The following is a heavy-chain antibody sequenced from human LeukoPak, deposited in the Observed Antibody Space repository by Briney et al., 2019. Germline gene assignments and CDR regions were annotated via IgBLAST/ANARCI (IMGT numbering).Heavy chain of an antibody. CDR1: GFTFSSYE. D-gene: IGHD3-16*02. CDR2: ISTFGRTI. CDR3: ARDGRWDRDRYFDY. J-gene: IGHJ4*02. V-gene: IGHV3-48*03. Sequence: GVALRLSCAAPGFTFSSYEMNWVRQAPGKGLEWVSYISTFGRTIYYADSVKDRFTVSRDNAKNALYLQMKSLRAEDTAVYYCARDGRWDRDRYFDYWGQGTLVTVSS.